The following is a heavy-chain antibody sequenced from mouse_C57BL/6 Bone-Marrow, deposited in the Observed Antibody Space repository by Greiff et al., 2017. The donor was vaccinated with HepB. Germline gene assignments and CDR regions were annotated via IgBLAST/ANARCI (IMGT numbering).Heavy chain of an antibody. Sequence: LQQPGAELVRPGSSVKLSCKASGYTFTSYWMHWVKQRPIQGLEWIGNIDPSDSETHYNQKFKDKATLTVDKSSSTAYMQLSSLTSEDSAVYYCAKTYYSNYDAMDYWGQGTSVTVSS. CDR3: AKTYYSNYDAMDY. CDR2: IDPSDSET. D-gene: IGHD2-5*01. CDR1: GYTFTSYW. V-gene: IGHV1-52*01. J-gene: IGHJ4*01.